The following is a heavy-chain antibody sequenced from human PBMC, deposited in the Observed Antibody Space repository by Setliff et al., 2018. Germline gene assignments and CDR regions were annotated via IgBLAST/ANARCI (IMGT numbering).Heavy chain of an antibody. J-gene: IGHJ3*01. V-gene: IGHV3-15*01. CDR3: TTDPSPTFGGVIGAAFDF. D-gene: IGHD3-16*01. Sequence: GGSLRLSCAASGFTFRNYAMSWVRQAPGKGLEWVSSIKTKSDGATVDYAAPVRGRFTISRDDSKNTLYLQMNSLKTEDTAVYYCTTDPSPTFGGVIGAAFDFWGQGTMVTV. CDR1: GFTFRNYA. CDR2: IKTKSDGATV.